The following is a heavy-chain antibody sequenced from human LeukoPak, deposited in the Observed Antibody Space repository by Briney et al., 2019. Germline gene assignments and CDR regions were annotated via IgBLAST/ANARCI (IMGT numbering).Heavy chain of an antibody. J-gene: IGHJ4*02. Sequence: PSETLSLTCTVSGGSISSYYWSWIRQPPGKGLEWIGYIYYSGSTNYNPSLKSRVTISVDTSKNQFSPKLSSVTAADTAVYYCARGQYCSGGSCYDLDYWGQGTLVTVSS. CDR2: IYYSGST. D-gene: IGHD2-15*01. CDR1: GGSISSYY. CDR3: ARGQYCSGGSCYDLDY. V-gene: IGHV4-59*01.